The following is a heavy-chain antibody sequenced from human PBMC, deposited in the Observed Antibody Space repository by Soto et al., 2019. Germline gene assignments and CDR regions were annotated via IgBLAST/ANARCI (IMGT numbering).Heavy chain of an antibody. CDR2: MYYSGGT. D-gene: IGHD3-10*01. CDR1: GGSISSSNYH. J-gene: IGHJ3*02. V-gene: IGHV4-39*01. Sequence: SETLSLTCTVSGGSISSSNYHWGWIRQPPGKGLEWIGSMYYSGGTYYNPSLQSRVTISVDTSKNQFSLKLSSVTAADTAVYYCARHPSYGSGRAFDIWGQGTMVTVSS. CDR3: ARHPSYGSGRAFDI.